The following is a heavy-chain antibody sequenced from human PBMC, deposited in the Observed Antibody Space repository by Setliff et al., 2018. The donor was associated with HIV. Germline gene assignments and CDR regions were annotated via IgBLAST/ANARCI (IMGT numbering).Heavy chain of an antibody. Sequence: PGESLKISCAASGFTFSSYAMSWVRQAPGKGLEWVSAISGSGGSTYYADSVKGRFTISRDNSKNTLYLQMNSLRAEDTAVYYCAKDPLMWGGSYYYFDYWGQGTLVTVSS. CDR3: AKDPLMWGGSYYYFDY. CDR1: GFTFSSYA. V-gene: IGHV3-23*01. D-gene: IGHD1-26*01. J-gene: IGHJ4*02. CDR2: ISGSGGST.